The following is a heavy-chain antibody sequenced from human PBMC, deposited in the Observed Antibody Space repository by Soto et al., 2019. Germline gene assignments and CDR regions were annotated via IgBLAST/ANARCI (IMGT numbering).Heavy chain of an antibody. CDR1: GGSISSSSYY. CDR2: IYYSGST. V-gene: IGHV4-39*01. Sequence: SETLSLTCTVSGGSISSSSYYWGWIRQPPGKGLEWVGSIYYSGSTYYNPSLKSRVTISVDTSKNQFSLKLSSVTAADTAVYYCARGGYYDFWSGYYPFDYWGQGTLVTVSS. CDR3: ARGGYYDFWSGYYPFDY. D-gene: IGHD3-3*01. J-gene: IGHJ4*02.